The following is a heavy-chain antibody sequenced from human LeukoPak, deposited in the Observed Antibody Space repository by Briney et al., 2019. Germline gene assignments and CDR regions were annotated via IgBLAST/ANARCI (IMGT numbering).Heavy chain of an antibody. CDR2: INQDGSKE. V-gene: IGHV3-7*01. CDR3: VRDGGVSGYDLLDY. D-gene: IGHD5-12*01. CDR1: GFTFSSYW. J-gene: IGHJ4*02. Sequence: GGSLRLSCAASGFTFSSYWMTWVRQAPGKGLEWVAHINQDGSKEYYMDSVKARFTISRDNAKNSLSLQMNSLRAEDTAVYYCVRDGGVSGYDLLDYWGQGTLVTVSS.